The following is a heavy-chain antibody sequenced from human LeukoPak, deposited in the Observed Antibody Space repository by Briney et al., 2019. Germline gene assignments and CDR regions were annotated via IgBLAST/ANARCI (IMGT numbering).Heavy chain of an antibody. CDR3: AKSRYSGWQLNDY. J-gene: IGHJ4*02. CDR1: GFTFSSYG. CDR2: ISYDGSNK. Sequence: GGSLRLSCAASGFTFSSYGMHWVRQAPGKGLEWVAVISYDGSNKYYADSVKGRFTISRDTSKNTLYLQMNSLRAEDTAVYYCAKSRYSGWQLNDYWGQGTLVTVSS. V-gene: IGHV3-30*18. D-gene: IGHD5-12*01.